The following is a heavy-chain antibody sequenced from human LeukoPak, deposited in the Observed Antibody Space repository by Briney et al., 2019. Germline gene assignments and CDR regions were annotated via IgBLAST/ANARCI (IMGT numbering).Heavy chain of an antibody. CDR1: GFTFGSYA. J-gene: IGHJ3*02. D-gene: IGHD1-26*01. Sequence: GGSLRLSCAASGFTFGSYAMSWVRQAPGKWLEWVSAISGSGGSTYYADSVKGRFTISRDNSKNTLYVQMNSLRAEDTAVYYCAKDIVVGVTWAFDIWGQGTMVTVSS. CDR2: ISGSGGST. CDR3: AKDIVVGVTWAFDI. V-gene: IGHV3-23*01.